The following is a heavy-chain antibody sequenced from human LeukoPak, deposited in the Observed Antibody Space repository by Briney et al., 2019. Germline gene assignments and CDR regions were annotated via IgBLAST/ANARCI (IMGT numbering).Heavy chain of an antibody. CDR3: AKDTGGNGAYFYAMDV. V-gene: IGHV3-9*01. CDR2: INWNSDTK. D-gene: IGHD4-23*01. J-gene: IGHJ6*02. CDR1: GFAFHNYA. Sequence: GRSLRLSGVGSGFAFHNYAMHWVRRPPGKGLEWVSAINWNSDTKAYADSVKGRFTISRDRARNSLYLQMDSLRPEDTALYYCAKDTGGNGAYFYAMDVWGQGTSVTVSS.